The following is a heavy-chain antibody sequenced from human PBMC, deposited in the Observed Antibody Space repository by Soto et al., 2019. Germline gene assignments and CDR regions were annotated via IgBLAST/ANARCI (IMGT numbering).Heavy chain of an antibody. D-gene: IGHD1-1*01. V-gene: IGHV1-2*02. CDR3: ARDSGTLGDGIDV. CDR1: GYTFAVHY. CDR2: INPNSGGT. J-gene: IGHJ6*02. Sequence: QVQLVQSGPEVKKPGASVKVSCKASGYTFAVHYIHCVRQAPGQGLEWMGWINPNSGGTHYAQNFQGRVTMTRDTSITTAYIELSRLEDDDAAVYYCARDSGTLGDGIDVWGQGTTVTVSS.